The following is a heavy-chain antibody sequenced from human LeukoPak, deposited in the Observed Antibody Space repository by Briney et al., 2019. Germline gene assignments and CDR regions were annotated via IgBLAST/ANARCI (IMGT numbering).Heavy chain of an antibody. CDR3: ARDMVRGVLSPNWFDP. J-gene: IGHJ5*02. CDR2: IFSSSSYI. CDR1: GFTFSSYT. Sequence: GGSLRLSCAASGFTFSSYTINWVRQAPGKGLEWGSYIFSSSSYIYYADSVKGRFTISRDNAKNSLYLQMNSLRAEDTAVYYRARDMVRGVLSPNWFDPWGQGTLVTVSS. D-gene: IGHD3-10*01. V-gene: IGHV3-21*01.